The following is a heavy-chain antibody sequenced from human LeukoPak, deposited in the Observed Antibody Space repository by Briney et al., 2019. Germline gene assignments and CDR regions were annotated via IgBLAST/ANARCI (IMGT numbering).Heavy chain of an antibody. Sequence: PGGSLRLSCSASGFTFSSSWMSWVRQAPGKGLERVTNIKQDGSEKHYVDSVKGRFTISRDNAKNSLYLQMSSLRAEDTAVYYCATDSRIVGATGTSDIWGQGTMVTVSS. CDR2: IKQDGSEK. D-gene: IGHD1-26*01. CDR1: GFTFSSSW. CDR3: ATDSRIVGATGTSDI. J-gene: IGHJ3*02. V-gene: IGHV3-7*01.